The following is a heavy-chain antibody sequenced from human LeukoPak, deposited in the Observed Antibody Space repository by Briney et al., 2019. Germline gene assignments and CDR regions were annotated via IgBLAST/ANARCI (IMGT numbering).Heavy chain of an antibody. V-gene: IGHV3-43D*03. Sequence: GGSLRLSCAASGFIFDDYAMHWVRQPPGKGLEWVSLITWDGSSTYYADSVKGRFTVSRDNNKNSVYLQMHNLRGDDTALYYCAKGSVSASRGFDWLSAVDSWGQGTLVTVSS. CDR1: GFIFDDYA. D-gene: IGHD3-9*01. CDR2: ITWDGSST. CDR3: AKGSVSASRGFDWLSAVDS. J-gene: IGHJ4*02.